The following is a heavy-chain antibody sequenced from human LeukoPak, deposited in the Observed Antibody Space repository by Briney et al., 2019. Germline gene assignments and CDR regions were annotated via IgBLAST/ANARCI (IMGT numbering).Heavy chain of an antibody. Sequence: ASVKDCCKASGYMFSRYGITWVRQAPGQGLEWMGWISAYNGNTKSEQNLQGRVIMTTDTSTNTAHMELRSLRSDDTAVYYCARIASDGSGTNHYWGQGTQVIVSS. J-gene: IGHJ4*02. V-gene: IGHV1-18*01. CDR1: GYMFSRYG. CDR3: ARIASDGSGTNHY. CDR2: ISAYNGNT. D-gene: IGHD3-10*01.